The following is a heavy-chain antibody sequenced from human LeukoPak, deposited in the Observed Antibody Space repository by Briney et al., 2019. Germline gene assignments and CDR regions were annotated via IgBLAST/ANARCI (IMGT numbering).Heavy chain of an antibody. J-gene: IGHJ4*02. CDR1: GFTFSDYY. D-gene: IGHD3-3*01. CDR3: ARDGFWSGYYPLTIFDY. CDR2: ISSSGSTI. V-gene: IGHV3-11*01. Sequence: GGSLRLSCAASGFTFSDYYMSWIRQAPGKGLEWVSYISSSGSTIYYADSAKGRFTISRDNAKNSLYLQMNSLRAEDTAVYYCARDGFWSGYYPLTIFDYGGQGTLVTVSS.